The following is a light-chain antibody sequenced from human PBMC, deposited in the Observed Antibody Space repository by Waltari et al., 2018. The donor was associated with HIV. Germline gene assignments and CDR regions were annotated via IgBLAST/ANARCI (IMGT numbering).Light chain of an antibody. CDR3: QQYDNLPLYT. V-gene: IGKV1-33*01. J-gene: IGKJ2*01. CDR1: QDIINY. Sequence: DIQMTQSPSSLSASVGDRVIITCQASQDIINYLNWYQQKPGKAPKLLIYDASNFETGVPSRFIGSGSGTDFTFTISSLQPEDIATYYCQQYDNLPLYTFGQGTKLEIK. CDR2: DAS.